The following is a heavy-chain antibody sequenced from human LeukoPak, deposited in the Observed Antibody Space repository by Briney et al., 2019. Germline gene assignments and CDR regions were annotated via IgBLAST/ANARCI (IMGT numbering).Heavy chain of an antibody. CDR1: GYTFTSYG. CDR2: ISAYNGNT. D-gene: IGHD3-9*01. J-gene: IGHJ4*02. CDR3: ARGGRYDILTGYYSRDWNGDY. V-gene: IGHV1-18*01. Sequence: ASVKVSCKASGYTFTSYGISWVRQAPGQGLEWMGWISAYNGNTNYAQKLQGRVTMTTDTSTSTAYMELRSLRSDDTAVCYCARGGRYDILTGYYSRDWNGDYWGQGTLVTVSS.